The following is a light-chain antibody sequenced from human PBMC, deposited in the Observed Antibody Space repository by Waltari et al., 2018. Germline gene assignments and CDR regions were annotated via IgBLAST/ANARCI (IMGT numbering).Light chain of an antibody. V-gene: IGKV3-20*01. CDR3: QQYGSSPPWT. Sequence: EIVLTQSPGTLSLSPGERATLSCRASQSVSSSYLAGYQQKPGQAPRPLIYGASSRATGIPDRFSGSGSGTDFTLTISRLEPEDFAVYYCQQYGSSPPWTFGQGTKVEIK. CDR1: QSVSSSY. J-gene: IGKJ1*01. CDR2: GAS.